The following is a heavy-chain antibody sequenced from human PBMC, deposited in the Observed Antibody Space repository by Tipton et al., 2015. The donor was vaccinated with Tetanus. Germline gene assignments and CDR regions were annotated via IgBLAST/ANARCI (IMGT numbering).Heavy chain of an antibody. V-gene: IGHV4-4*02. Sequence: TLSLTCDVSGGPVSSSNWWRWVRQAPGKGLEWIGEIYYSGTTNYNPSLKSRVTISVDTSKNQFSLKLSSVTAADTAVYYCARDTGDYWGQGTLVTVSS. CDR1: GGPVSSSNW. D-gene: IGHD1-14*01. CDR3: ARDTGDY. J-gene: IGHJ4*02. CDR2: IYYSGTT.